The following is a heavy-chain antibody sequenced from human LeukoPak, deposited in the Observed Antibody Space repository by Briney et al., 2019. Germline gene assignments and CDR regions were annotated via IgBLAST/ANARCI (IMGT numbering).Heavy chain of an antibody. V-gene: IGHV3-21*01. J-gene: IGHJ5*02. D-gene: IGHD6-6*01. CDR2: ISSRSSYI. CDR1: GFTFSSYS. CDR3: ARDESSSSTYRWFDP. Sequence: GGSLRLSCAASGFTFSSYSMNWVSQAPGKWLEWVSSISSRSSYIYYADSVKGRFTISRDNAKNSLYLQMNSLRAEDTAVYYCARDESSSSTYRWFDPWGQGTLVTVSS.